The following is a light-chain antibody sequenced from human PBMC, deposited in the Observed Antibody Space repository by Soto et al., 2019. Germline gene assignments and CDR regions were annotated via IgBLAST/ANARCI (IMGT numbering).Light chain of an antibody. Sequence: QSVLTQPASVSGSPGQSITISCTGTSSDVAFYNHVSWYQQHPGKAPKLLIYEVNNRPSGVSHRFSGSKSGNTASLTISGLQAEDEADYYCSSFASTHTYAFGTGTKGTVL. J-gene: IGLJ1*01. V-gene: IGLV2-14*01. CDR2: EVN. CDR3: SSFASTHTYA. CDR1: SSDVAFYNH.